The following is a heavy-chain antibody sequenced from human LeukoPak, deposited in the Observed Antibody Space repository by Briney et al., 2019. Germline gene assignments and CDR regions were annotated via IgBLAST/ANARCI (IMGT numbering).Heavy chain of an antibody. Sequence: PSETLSLTCTVSGGSVSSGGYYWGWIRQAPGKGLEWVSAISGSGGSTYYADSVKGRFTISRDNSKNTLYLQMNSLRAEDTAVYYCAKSEGTIVRGVIIRPYYFDYWGQGTLVTVSS. CDR3: AKSEGTIVRGVIIRPYYFDY. CDR1: GGSVSSGGYY. CDR2: ISGSGGST. J-gene: IGHJ4*02. D-gene: IGHD3-10*01. V-gene: IGHV3-23*01.